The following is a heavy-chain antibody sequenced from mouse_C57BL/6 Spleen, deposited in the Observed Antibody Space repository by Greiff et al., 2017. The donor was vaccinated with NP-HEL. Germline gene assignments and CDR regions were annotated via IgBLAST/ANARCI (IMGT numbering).Heavy chain of an antibody. V-gene: IGHV3-6*01. CDR1: GYSITSGYY. CDR2: ISYDGSN. J-gene: IGHJ3*01. D-gene: IGHD2-4*01. CDR3: ATGGGLGVFAY. Sequence: EVQLQQSGPGLLKPSQSLSLTCSVTGYSITSGYYWNWIRQFPGNKLEWMGYISYDGSNTYNPSLKNRISITRDTSKNQFFLKLITVTTEDTATYYWATGGGLGVFAYWGQGTLVTVSA.